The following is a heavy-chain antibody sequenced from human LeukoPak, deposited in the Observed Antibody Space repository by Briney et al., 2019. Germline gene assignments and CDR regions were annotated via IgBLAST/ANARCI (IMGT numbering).Heavy chain of an antibody. V-gene: IGHV4-34*01. Sequence: SETLSLTCAVYGGSFSGYYWSWIRQPPGKGLEWIGEINHSGSTSYKSSLKSRVTISVDTSKNQFSLKLSSVTAADTAVYYCARDWDYWGQGTLVTVSS. CDR1: GGSFSGYY. J-gene: IGHJ4*02. CDR3: ARDWDY. CDR2: INHSGST.